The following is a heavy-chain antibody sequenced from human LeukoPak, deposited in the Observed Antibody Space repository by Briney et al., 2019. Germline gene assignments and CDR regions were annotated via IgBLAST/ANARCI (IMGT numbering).Heavy chain of an antibody. V-gene: IGHV4-34*01. J-gene: IGHJ4*02. CDR3: ARGAFTPLGYCSGGSFSPFDY. Sequence: SETLSLTCAVYGGSFSGYYWSWIRQPPGKGLEWIGEINHSGSTNYNPSLKSRVTISVDTSKNQFSLKLSSVTAADTAMYYCARGAFTPLGYCSGGSFSPFDYWGQGTLVTVSS. D-gene: IGHD2-15*01. CDR2: INHSGST. CDR1: GGSFSGYY.